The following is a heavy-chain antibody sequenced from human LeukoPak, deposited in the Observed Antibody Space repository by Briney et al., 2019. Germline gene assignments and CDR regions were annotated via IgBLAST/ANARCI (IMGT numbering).Heavy chain of an antibody. V-gene: IGHV4-59*01. Sequence: SETLSLTCTVSGGSISSYYWSWIRQPPGKGLEWIGYIYYSGSTNYNPSLKSRVTISVDTSKNQFSLKLSSATAADTAVYYCATGVVSLYFDYWGQGTLVTVSS. D-gene: IGHD3-22*01. CDR2: IYYSGST. CDR3: ATGVVSLYFDY. CDR1: GGSISSYY. J-gene: IGHJ4*02.